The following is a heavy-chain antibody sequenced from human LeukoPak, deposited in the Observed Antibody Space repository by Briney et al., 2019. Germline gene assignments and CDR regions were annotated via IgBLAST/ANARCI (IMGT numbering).Heavy chain of an antibody. CDR2: IYYSGST. V-gene: IGHV4-39*01. D-gene: IGHD6-13*01. J-gene: IGHJ4*02. CDR1: GGSITSSNYY. CDR3: ARHAGGISATGTRPFDY. Sequence: SETLSLTCTVSGGSITSSNYYWGWIRQPPGKGLEWIGSIYYSGSTYYNPSLKSRVTMSVDTSKNQFSLKLSSVTDADTAVYYCARHAGGISATGTRPFDYWGQGTLVTVSS.